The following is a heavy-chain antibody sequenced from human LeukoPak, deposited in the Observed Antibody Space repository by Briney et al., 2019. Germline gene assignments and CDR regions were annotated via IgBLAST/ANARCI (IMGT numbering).Heavy chain of an antibody. D-gene: IGHD3-10*01. CDR2: ISAYNGNT. J-gene: IGHJ4*02. CDR3: ARDFRPFITMLRGVTVNY. Sequence: WASVKVSCKASGYTFASYGISWVRQAPGQGLEWMGWISAYNGNTDYAQRLQGRVTMTTDTSTSTAYMELRGLRSDDTAVYYCARDFRPFITMLRGVTVNYWGQGTLVTVSS. CDR1: GYTFASYG. V-gene: IGHV1-18*04.